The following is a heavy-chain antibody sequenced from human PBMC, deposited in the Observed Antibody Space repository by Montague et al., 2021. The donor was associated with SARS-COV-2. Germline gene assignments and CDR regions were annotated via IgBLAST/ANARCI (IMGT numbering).Heavy chain of an antibody. J-gene: IGHJ6*02. CDR1: GFTFDDYA. Sequence: SLRLSCAASGFTFDDYAMHWVRQAPGKGLEWVSGISWNSGSIGYADSVKGRFTISRDNAKNSLYLQMNSLRAEDTALYYCAKAYSSGYRYYYYGMDVWGQGTTVTVPS. D-gene: IGHD3-22*01. V-gene: IGHV3-9*01. CDR3: AKAYSSGYRYYYYGMDV. CDR2: ISWNSGSI.